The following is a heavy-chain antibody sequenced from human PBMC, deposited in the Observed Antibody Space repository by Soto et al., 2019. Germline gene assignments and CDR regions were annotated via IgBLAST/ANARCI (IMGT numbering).Heavy chain of an antibody. J-gene: IGHJ4*02. CDR3: ARDRPGSRHYFDY. CDR1: GFTFISGC. CDR2: INSYWSGT. D-gene: IGHD3-10*01. V-gene: IGHV3-74*01. Sequence: GGSLRLSCAASGFTFISGCMHWVRQAPLKVLLLFSLINSYWSGTSCADSVKGLFSISRYNAKSTVYLQINILRAEYTAFYYCARDRPGSRHYFDYWGQGNMVTVSS.